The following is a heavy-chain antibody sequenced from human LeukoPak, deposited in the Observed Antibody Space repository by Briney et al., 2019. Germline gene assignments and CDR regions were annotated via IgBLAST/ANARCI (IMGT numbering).Heavy chain of an antibody. CDR2: IKQDGSEK. V-gene: IGHV3-7*01. D-gene: IGHD4-11*01. J-gene: IGHJ6*03. Sequence: GGSLRLSCAASGFTFSTYRMSWVRQAPGKGLEWVANIKQDGSEKHYVDSVKGRFTISRDNAKNSLYLQMSSLRAEDTAVYYCTRVEETATTAAIIRKYSYYYYYMDAWGKGNTVTVSS. CDR3: TRVEETATTAAIIRKYSYYYYYMDA. CDR1: GFTFSTYR.